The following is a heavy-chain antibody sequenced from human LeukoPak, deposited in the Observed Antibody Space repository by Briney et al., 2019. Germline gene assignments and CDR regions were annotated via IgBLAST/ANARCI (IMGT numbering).Heavy chain of an antibody. Sequence: GGSLRLSCAASGFTFSSYAMSWVRQAPGKGLEWVSSISGSGGGTYYADSVKGRFSISRDNSKNTLYLQMNSLRAEDTAIYHCAKDRGGRWLQLDHWGQGTLVTVSS. CDR1: GFTFSSYA. CDR2: ISGSGGGT. V-gene: IGHV3-23*01. J-gene: IGHJ4*02. CDR3: AKDRGGRWLQLDH. D-gene: IGHD5-24*01.